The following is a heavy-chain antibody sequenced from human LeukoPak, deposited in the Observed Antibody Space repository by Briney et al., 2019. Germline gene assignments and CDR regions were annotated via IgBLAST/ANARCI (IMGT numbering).Heavy chain of an antibody. Sequence: ASVKVSCKVSGYTFTDYYMHWVQQAPGKGLEWMGLVDPEDGETIYAEKFQGRVTITADTSTDAAYMELSSLRSEDTAVYYCATGRNIVVVPAAMYYWGQGTLVTVSS. J-gene: IGHJ4*02. D-gene: IGHD2-2*01. CDR3: ATGRNIVVVPAAMYY. V-gene: IGHV1-69-2*01. CDR1: GYTFTDYY. CDR2: VDPEDGET.